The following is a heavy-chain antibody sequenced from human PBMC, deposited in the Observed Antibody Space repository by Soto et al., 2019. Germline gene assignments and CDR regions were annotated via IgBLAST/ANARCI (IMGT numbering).Heavy chain of an antibody. V-gene: IGHV3-23*01. CDR3: ARDRYGDPLWGQDDFDY. J-gene: IGHJ4*02. CDR2: ISDSGNST. D-gene: IGHD4-17*01. CDR1: GFTFSSYA. Sequence: EAQLLESGGGLVQPGGSLRLSCAASGFTFSSYAMSWVRQAPGKGLEWVSTISDSGNSTYSADSVKGRFTISRDNSKNTLYLQMNSLRAEDTAVYYCARDRYGDPLWGQDDFDYWGQGTLVTASS.